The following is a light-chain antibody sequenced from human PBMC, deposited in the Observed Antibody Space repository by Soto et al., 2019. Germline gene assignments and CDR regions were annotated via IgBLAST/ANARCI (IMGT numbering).Light chain of an antibody. Sequence: QSVLTQPASVSGSPGQSITISCAGTRGDVGGYNYVSWYQQHPGKAPNLIIYDVTNRPSGVSDRFSGSKSGNMASLTISGLQAEDEADYYCSSYTSGRPLMVFGGGTKVTVL. J-gene: IGLJ2*01. CDR1: RGDVGGYNY. CDR2: DVT. CDR3: SSYTSGRPLMV. V-gene: IGLV2-14*01.